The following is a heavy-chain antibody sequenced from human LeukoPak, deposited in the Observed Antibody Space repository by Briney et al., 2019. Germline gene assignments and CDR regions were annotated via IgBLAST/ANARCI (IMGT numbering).Heavy chain of an antibody. J-gene: IGHJ4*02. CDR1: GGSISSYY. Sequence: SETLSLTCTVSGGSISSYYWSWIRQPAGKGLEWIGRTYTSGTINYNPSLQSRVTMSVDTSKNQFSLKLSSVIAADTAVYYCVRGGYYYGPSDWGQGTLVTVSS. CDR2: TYTSGTI. V-gene: IGHV4-4*07. D-gene: IGHD3-10*01. CDR3: VRGGYYYGPSD.